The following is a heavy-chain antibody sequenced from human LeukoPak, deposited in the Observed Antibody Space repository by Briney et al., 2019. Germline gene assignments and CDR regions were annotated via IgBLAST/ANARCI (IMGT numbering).Heavy chain of an antibody. Sequence: SETLSLTCAVYGGSFSGYYWSWIRQPPGKGLEWIGEINHGGTTKYNPSLKSRVAISVDTSKNQFSLKLSSVTAADTAVYYCARVAMGSYGSGNFDYWGQGTLVTVSS. D-gene: IGHD3-10*01. J-gene: IGHJ4*02. CDR2: INHGGTT. CDR3: ARVAMGSYGSGNFDY. CDR1: GGSFSGYY. V-gene: IGHV4-34*01.